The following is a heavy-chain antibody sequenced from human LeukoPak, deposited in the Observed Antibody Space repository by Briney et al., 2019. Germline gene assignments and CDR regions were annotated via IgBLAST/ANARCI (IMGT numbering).Heavy chain of an antibody. J-gene: IGHJ6*03. CDR1: GGSISSYY. CDR3: ARTTMVRRTYYMDV. D-gene: IGHD3-10*01. V-gene: IGHV4-59*01. Sequence: SETLSLTCTVSGGSISSYYWSWVRQPPGKGLEWIGYIYYSGYTNYNPSLKSRVTISVDTSKNQLSLKLSSVIVPDTAVYYCARTTMVRRTYYMDVWGKGTTVTISS. CDR2: IYYSGYT.